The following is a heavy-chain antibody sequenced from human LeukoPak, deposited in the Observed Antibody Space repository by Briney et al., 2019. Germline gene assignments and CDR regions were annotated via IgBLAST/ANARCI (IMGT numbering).Heavy chain of an antibody. CDR3: AKGHLRGYSYGLDY. CDR1: GFTFSSYA. Sequence: GGSLRLSCAASGFTFSSYAMSWVRQAPGKGLEWVSAISGSGGSTYYADSVKGRFTISRDNSKNTLYLQMNSLRAEDTAVYYCAKGHLRGYSYGLDYWGQGTLVTVSS. D-gene: IGHD5-18*01. J-gene: IGHJ4*02. V-gene: IGHV3-23*01. CDR2: ISGSGGST.